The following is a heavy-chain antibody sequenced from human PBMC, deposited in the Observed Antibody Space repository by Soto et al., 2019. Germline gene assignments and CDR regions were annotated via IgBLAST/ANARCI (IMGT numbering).Heavy chain of an antibody. CDR1: ALHCGRSV. V-gene: IGHV3-30*03. CDR3: ALTRRSSLLEVAGPGFEY. J-gene: IGHJ4*02. Sequence: GRAMRRSCSACALHCGRSVMNWVGEAPGNGLEWLSVLSYEGSEEYYADSVRGRFTISRDNSKNTLFLQMDSLRVDDTGVYYCALTRRSSLLEVAGPGFEYWGQGTLVTVSS. CDR2: LSYEGSEE. D-gene: IGHD6-19*01.